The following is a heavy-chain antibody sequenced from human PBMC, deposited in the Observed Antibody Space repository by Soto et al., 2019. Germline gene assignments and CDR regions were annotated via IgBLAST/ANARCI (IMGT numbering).Heavy chain of an antibody. Sequence: GEYLNISSKGSAYSVTSYFIVLVRQMPGKGLEWMGIIYPVDSDTRYSPSFQGKVTISVDKSIRTAYLKWSSLKASDTAMYYCARNAYGGNSVDYWGQGTLVTVSS. D-gene: IGHD4-17*01. J-gene: IGHJ4*02. CDR1: AYSVTSYF. CDR3: ARNAYGGNSVDY. V-gene: IGHV5-51*01. CDR2: IYPVDSDT.